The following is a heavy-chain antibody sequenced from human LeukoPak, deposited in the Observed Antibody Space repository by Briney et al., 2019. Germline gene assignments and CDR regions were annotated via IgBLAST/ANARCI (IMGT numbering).Heavy chain of an antibody. CDR1: GFTFSSDG. Sequence: PGESLRLSCAASGFTFSSDGMSWVRQAPGKGLEWVSAINGSGGGTYYADSAKGRCTISKDNAKNSLYLQTNSLRAEDTAVYYCARDIWFGGLIPGGYWGQGTLVTVSS. CDR2: INGSGGGT. D-gene: IGHD3-10*01. V-gene: IGHV3-23*01. J-gene: IGHJ4*02. CDR3: ARDIWFGGLIPGGY.